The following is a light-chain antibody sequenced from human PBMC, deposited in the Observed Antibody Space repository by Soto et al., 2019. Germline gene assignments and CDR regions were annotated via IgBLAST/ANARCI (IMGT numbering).Light chain of an antibody. CDR1: SSNIGGNT. CDR3: AAWDDSLNAFV. V-gene: IGLV1-44*01. CDR2: GND. J-gene: IGLJ1*01. Sequence: QSVLTQPPSASGTPGQRVTISCSGSSSNIGGNTVNWYQQLPGTAPKLLIYGNDQRPSGVPDRFSGSKSGTSASLAISGLQSEDDVDYYCAAWDDSLNAFVFGTGTKLTVL.